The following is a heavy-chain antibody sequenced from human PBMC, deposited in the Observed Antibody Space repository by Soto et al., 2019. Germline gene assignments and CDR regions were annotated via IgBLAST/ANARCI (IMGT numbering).Heavy chain of an antibody. CDR3: AKGGRYTGYAYQKFNH. D-gene: IGHD3-9*01. CDR2: ISATGGST. V-gene: IGHV3-23*01. Sequence: EVQLLESGGGLVHPGGSLRLSCAASGFPFGSFVMSWVRQAPGKGLEWVSSISATGGSTFYADSVKGRFTVSRDTSTNTLYLQMTSLRVDDAAVYHGAKGGRYTGYAYQKFNHWGRGTLVTVSS. CDR1: GFPFGSFV. J-gene: IGHJ5*02.